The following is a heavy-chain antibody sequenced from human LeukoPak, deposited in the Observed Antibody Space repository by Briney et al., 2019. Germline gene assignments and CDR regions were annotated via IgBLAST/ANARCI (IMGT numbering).Heavy chain of an antibody. Sequence: PSETLSLTCTVSGGSISSSSYYWSWIRQPPGKGLEWIGYIYYSGSTNYNPSLRSRVTISVDTSKNQFSLKLSSVTAADTAVYYCARGYCSGGSCYSGGHDAFDIWGQGTMVTVSS. CDR3: ARGYCSGGSCYSGGHDAFDI. J-gene: IGHJ3*02. CDR1: GGSISSSSYY. CDR2: IYYSGST. V-gene: IGHV4-61*01. D-gene: IGHD2-15*01.